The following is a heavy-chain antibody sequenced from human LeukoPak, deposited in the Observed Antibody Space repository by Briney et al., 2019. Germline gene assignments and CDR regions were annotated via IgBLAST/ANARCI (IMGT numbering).Heavy chain of an antibody. CDR3: ARGWSTKFDN. CDR2: ISATSYTV. D-gene: IGHD2-8*01. V-gene: IGHV3-48*01. Sequence: GSLRLSCAASGFTFSSYGMNWVRRAPGKGLEWISYISATSYTVYYADSVKGRFTISRDAGKDSLFLQMNSLRVEDTAMYYCARGWSTKFDNWGQGTLVTVS. J-gene: IGHJ4*02. CDR1: GFTFSSYG.